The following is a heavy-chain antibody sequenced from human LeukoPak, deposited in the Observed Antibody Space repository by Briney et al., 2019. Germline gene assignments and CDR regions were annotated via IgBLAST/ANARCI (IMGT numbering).Heavy chain of an antibody. CDR3: AKRRDGAFDI. Sequence: SETLSLTCTVSGGSISSYYWSWIRQPPGKGLEWIGYIYYSGSTNYNPSLKSRVTISVDTSKNQFSLKLSSVTAADTAVYYCAKRRDGAFDIWGQGTMVTISS. CDR2: IYYSGST. D-gene: IGHD5-24*01. CDR1: GGSISSYY. J-gene: IGHJ3*02. V-gene: IGHV4-59*08.